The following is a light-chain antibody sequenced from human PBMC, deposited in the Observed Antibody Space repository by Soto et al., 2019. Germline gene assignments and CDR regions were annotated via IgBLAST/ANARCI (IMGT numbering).Light chain of an antibody. V-gene: IGKV1-39*01. CDR2: AAS. Sequence: DIQMTQSPSSLSASVEDRVIITCRASQSFSNHLNWYQQKPGKAPKLLIFAASSLQSRVPSRFSGSRSGPDLTLTISSLQPEDFATYYCQQSYSSPPTFGQGTKVEIK. CDR1: QSFSNH. CDR3: QQSYSSPPT. J-gene: IGKJ1*01.